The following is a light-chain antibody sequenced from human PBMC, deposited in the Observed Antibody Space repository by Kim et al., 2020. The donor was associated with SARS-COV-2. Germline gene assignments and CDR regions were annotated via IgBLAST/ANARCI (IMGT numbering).Light chain of an antibody. CDR2: DAS. Sequence: VLTQSPATLSLSPGERATLSCRASQSVSSYLAWYQQKPGQAPRLLVYDASNRATGIPARFSGSGSGTDFTLTISSLEPEDFAVYYCQQRSNWPYTFGQGTKLEI. V-gene: IGKV3-11*01. CDR1: QSVSSY. CDR3: QQRSNWPYT. J-gene: IGKJ2*01.